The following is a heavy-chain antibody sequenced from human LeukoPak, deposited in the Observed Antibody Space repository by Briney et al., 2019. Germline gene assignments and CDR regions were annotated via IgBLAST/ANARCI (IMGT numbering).Heavy chain of an antibody. D-gene: IGHD2-2*01. Sequence: SGPTLVNPTQTLTLTCTSSGFSLSTSGVGVGWIRQPPGKALEWLALIYWDDDKRYSPSLKSRLTITKDTSKNQVVLTMTNMEPVDTATYYCARTIVVVPAANWFDPWGQGTLVTVSS. J-gene: IGHJ5*02. CDR2: IYWDDDK. CDR1: GFSLSTSGVG. V-gene: IGHV2-5*02. CDR3: ARTIVVVPAANWFDP.